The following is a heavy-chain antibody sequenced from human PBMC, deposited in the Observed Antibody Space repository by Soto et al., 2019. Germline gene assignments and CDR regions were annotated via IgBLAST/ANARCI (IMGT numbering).Heavy chain of an antibody. V-gene: IGHV1-2*04. CDR3: ASDQKAVYDFWRGYSQTDDYHGLDV. Sequence: ASVKVSCKASGYTFTGYYIHWVRQAPGHGLEWMGWINPNSGGTNYAQKFQDWVTMTRDTSVSTVYVEVRRLTSDDTAVYYCASDQKAVYDFWRGYSQTDDYHGLDVWGRGTTVTVSS. D-gene: IGHD3-3*01. J-gene: IGHJ6*02. CDR1: GYTFTGYY. CDR2: INPNSGGT.